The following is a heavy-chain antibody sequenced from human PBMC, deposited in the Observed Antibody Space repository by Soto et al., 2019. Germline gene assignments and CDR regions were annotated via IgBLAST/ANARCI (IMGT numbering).Heavy chain of an antibody. CDR3: ARGGYHRVAARPTERCDCDY. D-gene: IGHD6-6*01. V-gene: IGHV4-34*01. CDR1: GGSFSGYY. Sequence: QVQLQQWGAGLLKPSETLSLTCAVYGGSFSGYYWSWIRQPPGKGLEWIGEINHSGSTNYNPSLKSRVTISVDTSKNQSSLKLRSVTAADTAVYYCARGGYHRVAARPTERCDCDYWGQGTLVTVSS. CDR2: INHSGST. J-gene: IGHJ4*02.